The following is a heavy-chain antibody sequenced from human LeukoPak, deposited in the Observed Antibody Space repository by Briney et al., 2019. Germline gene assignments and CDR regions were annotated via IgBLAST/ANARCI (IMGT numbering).Heavy chain of an antibody. V-gene: IGHV3-43*02. D-gene: IGHD1-14*01. CDR2: ISGDGGST. J-gene: IGHJ4*02. Sequence: GGSLRLSCAASGFTFDDYAMHWVRQAPGKGLEWVSLISGDGGSTYYADSVTGRFTISRDNSKNSLYLQMNSLRTEDTALYHCASYPGDLLNYFDYWGQGTLVTVSS. CDR3: ASYPGDLLNYFDY. CDR1: GFTFDDYA.